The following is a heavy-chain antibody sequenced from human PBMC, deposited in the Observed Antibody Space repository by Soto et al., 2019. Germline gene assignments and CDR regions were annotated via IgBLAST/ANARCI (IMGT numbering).Heavy chain of an antibody. CDR2: ISGGGYG. CDR3: ARFRVAGTPPYGLDV. V-gene: IGHV3-23*01. D-gene: IGHD6-19*01. CDR1: EFTFSTYA. Sequence: GGSLRLSCAASEFTFSTYAMGWVRQAPGKGLEWVSSISGGGYGYYVDSVKGRFTISRDDSKNTLYLQINSLRAEDTAIYYCARFRVAGTPPYGLDVWGQGATVTVSS. J-gene: IGHJ6*02.